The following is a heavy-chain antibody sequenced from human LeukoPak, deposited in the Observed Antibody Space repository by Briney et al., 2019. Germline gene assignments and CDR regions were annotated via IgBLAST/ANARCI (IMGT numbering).Heavy chain of an antibody. Sequence: GVLRLSCAASGFTFSSYAMSWVRQAPGKGREWVSAISGSGGSTYYADSVKGRFTISRDNSKNTLYLQMNSLRAEDTAVYYCAILRTYYYDSSGYYYGGFDYWGQGTLVTVSS. V-gene: IGHV3-23*01. CDR1: GFTFSSYA. CDR3: AILRTYYYDSSGYYYGGFDY. CDR2: ISGSGGST. J-gene: IGHJ4*02. D-gene: IGHD3-22*01.